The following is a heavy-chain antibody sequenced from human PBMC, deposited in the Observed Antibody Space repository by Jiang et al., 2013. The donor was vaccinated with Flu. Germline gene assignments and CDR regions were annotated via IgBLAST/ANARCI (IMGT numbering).Heavy chain of an antibody. D-gene: IGHD6-13*01. CDR1: GDSVSSNSAA. V-gene: IGHV6-1*01. CDR3: ARVLSPFSSSWPIDWYFDL. CDR2: TYYRSKWYN. Sequence: QTLSLTCAISGDSVSSNSAAWNWIRQSPSRGLEWLGRTYYRSKWYNDYAVSVKSRITINPDTSKNQFSLQLNSVTPEDTAVYYCARVLSPFSSSWPIDWYFDLWGRGTLVTVSS. J-gene: IGHJ2*01.